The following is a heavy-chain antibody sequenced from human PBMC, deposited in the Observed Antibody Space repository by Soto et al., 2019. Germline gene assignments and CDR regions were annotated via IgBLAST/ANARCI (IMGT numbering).Heavy chain of an antibody. J-gene: IGHJ4*02. CDR1: GFTFSGYS. D-gene: IGHD3-10*01. Sequence: EVQLVESGGGFVQPGGSLTLSCAASGFTFSGYSMTWVRQAPGKGLEWLSYIGSRGSTIYYADSVEGRFTISRDNVKNSLSPQEGGRRDDDTAVYYCGGVIRGGGTSCFVYWGQGTLVTVSS. V-gene: IGHV3-48*02. CDR2: IGSRGSTI. CDR3: GGVIRGGGTSCFVY.